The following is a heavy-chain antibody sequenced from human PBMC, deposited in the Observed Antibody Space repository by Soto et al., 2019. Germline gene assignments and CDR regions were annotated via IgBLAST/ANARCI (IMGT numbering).Heavy chain of an antibody. CDR1: GGTFSSYA. CDR3: AGGLVVTAIAVLPDFDY. J-gene: IGHJ4*02. CDR2: IIPIFGTA. Sequence: QVQLVQSGAEVKKPGSSVKVSCKASGGTFSSYAISWVRQAPGQGLEWMGGIIPIFGTANYAQKFQGRVTISAEESMSSAYMELSSLGSEDTAVYYCAGGLVVTAIAVLPDFDYWGQGTLVTVSS. V-gene: IGHV1-69*12. D-gene: IGHD2-21*02.